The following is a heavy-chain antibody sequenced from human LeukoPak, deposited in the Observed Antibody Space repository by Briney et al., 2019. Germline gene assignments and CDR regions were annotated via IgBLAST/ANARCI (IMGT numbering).Heavy chain of an antibody. J-gene: IGHJ4*02. V-gene: IGHV3-21*04. CDR1: GFTFTSYE. Sequence: PGGSLRLSCAASGFTFTSYEMNWVRQAPGKGLEWVSSISSSSSYIYYADSVKGRFTISRDNAKNSLYLQMNSLRAEDTAVYYCARERPSYLDHWGQGTLVTVSS. CDR2: ISSSSSYI. D-gene: IGHD6-6*01. CDR3: ARERPSYLDH.